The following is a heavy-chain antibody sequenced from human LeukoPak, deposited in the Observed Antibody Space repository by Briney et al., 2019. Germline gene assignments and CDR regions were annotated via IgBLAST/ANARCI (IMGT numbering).Heavy chain of an antibody. CDR1: GFAFSSYA. J-gene: IGHJ4*02. V-gene: IGHV3-30-3*01. D-gene: IGHD6-19*01. Sequence: GRSLRLSCAASGFAFSSYAIHWVRQAPGKRLEWVAFISYDGSDKRYAEPVKGRITISRDNSKRTLYLQVNSLRTEDTAVYYCARAQWLARFDYWGQGTLVTVSS. CDR3: ARAQWLARFDY. CDR2: ISYDGSDK.